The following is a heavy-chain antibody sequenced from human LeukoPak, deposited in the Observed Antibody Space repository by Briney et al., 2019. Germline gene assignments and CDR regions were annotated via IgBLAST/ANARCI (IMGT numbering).Heavy chain of an antibody. CDR2: INPNSGGT. Sequence: ASVKVSCQPSGYTFTGYYMHWVRQAPGQGLEWMGWINPNSGGTNYAQKFQGRVTMTRDTSISTAYMELSRLRSDDTAVYYCARGPHSSGWYLDYWGQGTLVTVSS. J-gene: IGHJ4*02. CDR3: ARGPHSSGWYLDY. CDR1: GYTFTGYY. V-gene: IGHV1-2*02. D-gene: IGHD6-19*01.